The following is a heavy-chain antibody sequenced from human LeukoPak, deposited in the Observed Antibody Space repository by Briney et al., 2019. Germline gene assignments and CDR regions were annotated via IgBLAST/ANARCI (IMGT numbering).Heavy chain of an antibody. CDR2: INNDGNLKTDGRDT. CDR3: ARAPRRANWNWGPFDY. Sequence: QPGGSLRLSCAASGFTLSNYWMIHWVRQVPGKGLQWVSRINNDGNLKTDGRDTGYADSVKGRFTISTDNAKNTLYLQMNSLRAEDTAVYYCARAPRRANWNWGPFDYWGQGTLVTVSS. V-gene: IGHV3-74*01. J-gene: IGHJ4*02. D-gene: IGHD1-7*01. CDR1: GFTLSNYW.